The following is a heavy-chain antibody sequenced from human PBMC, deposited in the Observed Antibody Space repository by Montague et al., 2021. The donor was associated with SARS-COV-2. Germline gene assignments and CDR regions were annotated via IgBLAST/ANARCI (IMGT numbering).Heavy chain of an antibody. CDR3: ARGFDY. CDR2: IYYSGST. Sequence: SETLSLTCTVSGGSISSYYWSWIRQPPGKGLEWIGYIYYSGSTNYNPSLKSRVTISVDTSKNQFSLKLGSVTAADTAVYYCARGFDYWAREPWSPSPQ. J-gene: IGHJ4*02. CDR1: GGSISSYY. V-gene: IGHV4-59*01.